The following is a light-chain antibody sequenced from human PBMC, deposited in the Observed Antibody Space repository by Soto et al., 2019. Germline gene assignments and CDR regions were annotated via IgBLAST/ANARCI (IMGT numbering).Light chain of an antibody. CDR1: SSDVGIYNY. CDR3: SSYTTNSTRV. CDR2: EVS. J-gene: IGLJ1*01. Sequence: QSVLTQPASVSGSPGQSIAISCTGSSSDVGIYNYVSWYQQHPGKVPKLIIYEVSNRPSGVSNRFSGSKSGNTASLTISGLQAEDEADYYCSSYTTNSTRVFGTGTKVT. V-gene: IGLV2-14*01.